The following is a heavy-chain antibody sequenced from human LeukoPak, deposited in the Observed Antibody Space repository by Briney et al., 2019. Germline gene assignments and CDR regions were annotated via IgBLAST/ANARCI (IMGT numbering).Heavy chain of an antibody. CDR2: IYPGDSDT. V-gene: IGHV5-51*01. Sequence: GESLKISCKGSGYSFTSYWIGCVRLMPGKGLEWMGIIYPGDSDTRYSPSFQGQVTISAGKSISTAYLQWSSLEASDTAMYYCARHNYYDRPGAAFDIWGQGTMVTVSS. D-gene: IGHD3-22*01. CDR3: ARHNYYDRPGAAFDI. CDR1: GYSFTSYW. J-gene: IGHJ3*02.